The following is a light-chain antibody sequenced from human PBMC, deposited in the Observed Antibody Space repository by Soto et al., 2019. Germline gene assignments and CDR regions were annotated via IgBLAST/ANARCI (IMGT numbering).Light chain of an antibody. J-gene: IGKJ1*01. CDR3: QQYGSSRWT. CDR2: GAS. Sequence: IVLTQSPGTLSLSPGERATLSCRASQSVSSSYLAWYQQKPGLAPRLLIYGASSRATGIPDRFSGSGSGTDFTLTISRLEPEDFAVYYCQQYGSSRWTFGQGTKVEIK. V-gene: IGKV3-20*01. CDR1: QSVSSSY.